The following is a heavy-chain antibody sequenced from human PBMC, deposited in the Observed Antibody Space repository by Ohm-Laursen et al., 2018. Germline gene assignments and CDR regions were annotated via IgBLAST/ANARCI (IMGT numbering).Heavy chain of an antibody. CDR2: ISWNSGSI. J-gene: IGHJ3*02. D-gene: IGHD1-26*01. V-gene: IGHV3-9*01. CDR3: ARETSYSFDI. CDR1: GFTFADYA. Sequence: SLRLSCAASGFTFADYAMHWVRQAPGKGLEWVSGISWNSGSIVYADSVKGRFTISRDNAKNSLYLQMNSLRAEDTAVYYCARETSYSFDIWGQGTMVTVSS.